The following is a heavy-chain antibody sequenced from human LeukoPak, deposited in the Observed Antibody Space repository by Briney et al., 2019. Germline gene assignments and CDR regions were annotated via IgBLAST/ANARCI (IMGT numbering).Heavy chain of an antibody. D-gene: IGHD6-13*01. Sequence: ASVKVSCKASGGTFSSYAISWVRQAPGQGLEWMGRIIPILGIANYAQKFQGRVTITADKSTSTAYMELSSLRSDDTAVYYCARELPAAAGTTFDYWGQGTLVTVSS. V-gene: IGHV1-69*04. CDR2: IIPILGIA. CDR1: GGTFSSYA. CDR3: ARELPAAAGTTFDY. J-gene: IGHJ4*02.